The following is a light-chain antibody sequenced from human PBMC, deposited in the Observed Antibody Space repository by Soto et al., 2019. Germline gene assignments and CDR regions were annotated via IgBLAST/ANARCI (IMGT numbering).Light chain of an antibody. CDR2: DVN. CDR1: NSDVGGYNY. Sequence: QSVLTQPPSASGSPGQSVTISCTGTNSDVGGYNYVSWYQQHPGKAPKLIIYDVNKRPPGVPDRFSGSKSSNTASLTVSGLHAEDEADFYCSSYAGSNNYVFGTGTKLTVL. CDR3: SSYAGSNNYV. J-gene: IGLJ1*01. V-gene: IGLV2-8*01.